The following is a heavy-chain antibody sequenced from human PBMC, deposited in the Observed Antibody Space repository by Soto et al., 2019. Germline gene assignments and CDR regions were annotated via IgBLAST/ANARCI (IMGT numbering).Heavy chain of an antibody. CDR2: ISGSAGT. CDR1: GFSFRTYA. CDR3: AKATTNGGWFNPFDS. D-gene: IGHD6-19*01. V-gene: IGHV3-23*01. J-gene: IGHJ4*02. Sequence: GGSLRLSCTASGFSFRTYAMTWFRQAPGKGLEWVSAISGSAGTFYATSVKGRFTISRDNSRSTVYLEMHSLRAEDSAIYYCAKATTNGGWFNPFDSWGQGALVTVSS.